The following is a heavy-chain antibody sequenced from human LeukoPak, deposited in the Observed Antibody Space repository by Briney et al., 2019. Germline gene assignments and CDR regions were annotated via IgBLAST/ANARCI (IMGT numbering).Heavy chain of an antibody. D-gene: IGHD2-15*01. CDR2: ISGSGGST. CDR3: ARDAGYCSGGSCYGYYYGMDV. CDR1: GFTFSSYA. J-gene: IGHJ6*02. V-gene: IGHV3-23*01. Sequence: PGGSLRLSCAASGFTFSSYAMSWVRQAPGKGLEWVSTISGSGGSTYYADSVKGRFTISRDNAKNSLYLQMNSLRAEDTAVYYCARDAGYCSGGSCYGYYYGMDVWGQGTTVTVSS.